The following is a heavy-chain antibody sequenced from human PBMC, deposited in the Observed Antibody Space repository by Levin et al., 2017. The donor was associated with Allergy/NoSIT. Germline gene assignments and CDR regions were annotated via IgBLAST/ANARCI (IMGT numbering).Heavy chain of an antibody. Sequence: ASVKVSCKASGYTFTGYYMHWVRQAPGQGLEWMGWINPNSGGTNYAQKFQGRVTMTRDTSISTAYMELSRLRSDDTAVYYCARVRGGIAAAHRPINWFDPWGQGTLVTVSS. CDR1: GYTFTGYY. D-gene: IGHD6-13*01. CDR2: INPNSGGT. J-gene: IGHJ5*02. CDR3: ARVRGGIAAAHRPINWFDP. V-gene: IGHV1-2*02.